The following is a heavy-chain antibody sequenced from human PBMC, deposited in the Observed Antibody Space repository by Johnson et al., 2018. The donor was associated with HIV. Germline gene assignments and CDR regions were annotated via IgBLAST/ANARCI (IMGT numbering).Heavy chain of an antibody. V-gene: IGHV3-30*03. CDR3: ARGTGTTSAVFVAFDI. CDR2: ISYDGSNK. J-gene: IGHJ3*02. D-gene: IGHD1-7*01. Sequence: QVQLVESGGGLVKPGGSLRLSCAASGFTFSDYYMSWIRQAPGKGLEWVAVISYDGSNKYYADSVKGRFTISRDNSKNTLYLQMNSLRAEDTAVYYCARGTGTTSAVFVAFDIWGQGTMVTVSS. CDR1: GFTFSDYY.